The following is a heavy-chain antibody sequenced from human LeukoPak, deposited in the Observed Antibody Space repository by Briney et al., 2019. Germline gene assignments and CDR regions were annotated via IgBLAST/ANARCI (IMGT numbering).Heavy chain of an antibody. D-gene: IGHD4-17*01. V-gene: IGHV1-18*01. CDR2: ISAYNGNT. Sequence: ASVTVSCTASGYTFTSYGISWVRQAPGQGLEWMGWISAYNGNTNYAQKLQGRVTMTTDTSTSTAYMELRSLRSDDTAVYYCARNDYGDYVDYWGQGTLVTVSS. CDR1: GYTFTSYG. J-gene: IGHJ4*02. CDR3: ARNDYGDYVDY.